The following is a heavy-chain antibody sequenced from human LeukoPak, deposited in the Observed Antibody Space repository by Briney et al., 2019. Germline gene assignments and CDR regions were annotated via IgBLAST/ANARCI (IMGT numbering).Heavy chain of an antibody. CDR2: ISYDGSNK. D-gene: IGHD3-22*01. CDR3: ARDRLTTSGYYYGGEGFDY. Sequence: GGSLRLSCAASGFTFSSYGMHWVRQAPGKGLGWVAVISYDGSNKYYADSVKGRFTISRDNSKNTLYLQMNSLRAEDTAVYYCARDRLTTSGYYYGGEGFDYWGQGTLVTVSS. V-gene: IGHV3-30*19. CDR1: GFTFSSYG. J-gene: IGHJ4*02.